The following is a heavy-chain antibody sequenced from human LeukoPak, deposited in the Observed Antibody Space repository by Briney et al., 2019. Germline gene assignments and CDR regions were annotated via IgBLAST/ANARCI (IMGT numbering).Heavy chain of an antibody. Sequence: GGSLRLSCAASGFTFSNYWMHWVRQVPGKGLVWVSRIKGDGSSISHADSVTGRFTISRDNAKNTLYLQMNNLRAEDTGVYYCVRDGVGAPPFDYWGEGILVTVSS. CDR3: VRDGVGAPPFDY. J-gene: IGHJ4*02. V-gene: IGHV3-74*01. CDR2: IKGDGSSI. D-gene: IGHD1-26*01. CDR1: GFTFSNYW.